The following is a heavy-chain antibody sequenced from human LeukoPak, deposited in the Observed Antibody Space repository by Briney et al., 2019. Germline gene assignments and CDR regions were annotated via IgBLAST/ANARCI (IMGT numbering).Heavy chain of an antibody. CDR1: GFTFSSFA. CDR2: IIGSGNSI. J-gene: IGHJ4*02. CDR3: AKGTYYYDSSGWDY. Sequence: GGSLRLSCAASGFTFSSFAMSWVRQAPGKGLEWVSSIIGSGNSIYYADSVKGRFTISRDNSKNTLFLQMNSLRAEDTAIYYCAKGTYYYDSSGWDYWGQGTRVTVSS. V-gene: IGHV3-23*01. D-gene: IGHD3-22*01.